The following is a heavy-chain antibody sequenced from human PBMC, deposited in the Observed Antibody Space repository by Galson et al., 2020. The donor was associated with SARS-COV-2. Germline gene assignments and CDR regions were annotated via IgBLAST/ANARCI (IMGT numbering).Heavy chain of an antibody. V-gene: IGHV4-39*01. Sequence: SETLSLTCTASGGTISSSSYYWGWNRQPPGKGLEWIGSIYYSGSTYYNPSLKRRVTITVDTSKNQFSLKLSSVTDADTDVYYCARSKAADITPRMFDWFDPWGQGTLVTVSS. J-gene: IGHJ5*02. CDR1: GGTISSSSYY. CDR2: IYYSGST. D-gene: IGHD2-15*01. CDR3: ARSKAADITPRMFDWFDP.